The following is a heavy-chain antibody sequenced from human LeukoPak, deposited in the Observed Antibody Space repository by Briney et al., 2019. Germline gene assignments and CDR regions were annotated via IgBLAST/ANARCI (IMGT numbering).Heavy chain of an antibody. CDR1: GFTFSSYW. V-gene: IGHV3-74*01. J-gene: IGHJ4*02. Sequence: GGSLRLSCAASGFTFSSYWMHWVRQAPGKGLVWVSRINSDGSSTSYADSVKGRFTISRDNAKNTLYLQMNSLRAEDTAVYYCARAGTRMVYADYWGQGTLDTVSS. CDR3: ARAGTRMVYADY. D-gene: IGHD2-8*01. CDR2: INSDGSST.